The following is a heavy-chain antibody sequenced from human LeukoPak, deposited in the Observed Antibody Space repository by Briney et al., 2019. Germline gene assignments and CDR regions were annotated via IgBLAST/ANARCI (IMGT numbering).Heavy chain of an antibody. D-gene: IGHD2-2*01. V-gene: IGHV1-2*02. J-gene: IGHJ5*02. CDR2: INPNSGGT. Sequence: ASVTVSCTASGYTFTVYYMHWVRQAPGQGLEWMGWINPNSGGTNYAQKFQGRVTMTRDTSISTAYMELSRLRSDDTAVYYCARSSRGVVVPAARFDPWGQGTLVTVSS. CDR1: GYTFTVYY. CDR3: ARSSRGVVVPAARFDP.